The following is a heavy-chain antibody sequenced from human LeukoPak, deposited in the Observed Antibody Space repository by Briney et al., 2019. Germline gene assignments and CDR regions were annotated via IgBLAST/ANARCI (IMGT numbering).Heavy chain of an antibody. CDR3: ASSLWFGELLFDIDY. Sequence: GGFLRLSCAASGFTFSSYGMHWVRQAPGKGLEWVAVISYDGSNIYYADSVKGRFTISRDNSKNTLYLQMNSLRAEDTAVYSCASSLWFGELLFDIDYWGQGTLVTVSS. D-gene: IGHD3-10*01. CDR2: ISYDGSNI. V-gene: IGHV3-30*03. J-gene: IGHJ4*02. CDR1: GFTFSSYG.